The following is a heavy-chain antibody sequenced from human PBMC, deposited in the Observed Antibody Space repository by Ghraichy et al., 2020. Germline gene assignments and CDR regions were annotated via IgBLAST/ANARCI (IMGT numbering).Heavy chain of an antibody. CDR3: AKPGSGWPPGFFDY. CDR1: GFTFSIYG. CDR2: IRYDGSNE. D-gene: IGHD6-19*01. J-gene: IGHJ4*02. V-gene: IGHV3-30*02. Sequence: GGSLRLSRAASGFTFSIYGMHWVRQAPGKGLEWVAFIRYDGSNEYYTDSVKGRFTISRDNSKNTLYLQMNSLRTEDTAVYYCAKPGSGWPPGFFDYWGQGTLVTVSS.